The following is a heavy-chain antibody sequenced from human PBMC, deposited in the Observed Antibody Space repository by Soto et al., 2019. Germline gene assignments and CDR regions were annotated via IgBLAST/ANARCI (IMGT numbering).Heavy chain of an antibody. CDR1: GVSINHFY. Sequence: SKTLSPTCTVSGVSINHFYGSCIRYATGKMLEWIVAIYYTRSTTYNPSLRSRGTFFVDTSKNQFSVSLASLTAADTAVYYCTKVGSGGYLDYWGQGTLVTV. CDR2: IYYTRST. V-gene: IGHV4-59*01. D-gene: IGHD3-16*01. J-gene: IGHJ4*02. CDR3: TKVGSGGYLDY.